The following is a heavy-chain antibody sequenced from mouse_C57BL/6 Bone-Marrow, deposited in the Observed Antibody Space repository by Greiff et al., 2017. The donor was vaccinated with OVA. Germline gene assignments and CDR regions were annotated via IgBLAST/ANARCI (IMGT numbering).Heavy chain of an antibody. J-gene: IGHJ4*01. V-gene: IGHV5-16*01. CDR3: ARQKDYTYYAMDY. D-gene: IGHD2-12*01. CDR2: INYDGSST. CDR1: GFTFSDYY. Sequence: EVQLVESEGGLVQPGSSMKLSCTASGFTFSDYYMAWVRQVPEKGLEWVANINYDGSSTYYLDSLKSRFIISRDNAKNILYLQMSSLKSEDTATYYCARQKDYTYYAMDYWGQGTSVTVSS.